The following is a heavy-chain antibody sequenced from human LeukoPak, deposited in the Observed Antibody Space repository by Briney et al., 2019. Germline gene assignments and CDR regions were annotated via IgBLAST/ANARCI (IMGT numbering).Heavy chain of an antibody. CDR2: IYHGDSDT. Sequence: GGSLEISGQGPGSHFTSYWSGGVRQLHGKGWEGFGTIYHGDSDTRYSPSFQGQVTISADKSISTAYLQWSSLKASDTAMYYCARGAAGTEYYFDYWGQGTLVTVSS. J-gene: IGHJ4*02. V-gene: IGHV5-51*02. D-gene: IGHD6-13*01. CDR3: ARGAAGTEYYFDY. CDR1: GSHFTSYW.